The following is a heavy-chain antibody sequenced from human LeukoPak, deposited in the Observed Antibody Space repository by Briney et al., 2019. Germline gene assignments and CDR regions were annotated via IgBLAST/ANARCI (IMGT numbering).Heavy chain of an antibody. V-gene: IGHV4-59*01. CDR2: IYYSGST. CDR1: GGSIGSYY. CDR3: ASIGDSSGYRLGY. J-gene: IGHJ4*02. Sequence: SETLSLTCTVSGGSIGSYYWSWIRQPPVKGLEWIGYIYYSGSTNYNPSLKSRVTISVDTSKNQFSLKLSSVTAADTAVYYCASIGDSSGYRLGYWGQGTLVTVSS. D-gene: IGHD3-22*01.